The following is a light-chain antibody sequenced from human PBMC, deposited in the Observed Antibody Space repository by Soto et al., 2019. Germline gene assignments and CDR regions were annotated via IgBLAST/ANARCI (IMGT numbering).Light chain of an antibody. Sequence: EVELTQSPDILSVSPGETATLSCRASQSVRSNLAWYQQKPGQAPRLLIYGASTRATGIPARFSGSGSGREFTLTISSLQSEDFGLYYCKQYNIWPPLTFGGGTKVEIK. CDR1: QSVRSN. CDR2: GAS. CDR3: KQYNIWPPLT. J-gene: IGKJ4*01. V-gene: IGKV3-15*01.